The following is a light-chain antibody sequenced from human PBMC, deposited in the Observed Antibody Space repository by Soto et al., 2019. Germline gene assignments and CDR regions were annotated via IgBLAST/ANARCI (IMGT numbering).Light chain of an antibody. CDR1: QSISSSF. J-gene: IGKJ5*01. CDR3: QQYGSSTLIT. CDR2: GAS. V-gene: IGKV3-20*01. Sequence: ESVLTQSPGTLSLSPGERATLSCRASQSISSSFLAWYQQKPGQAPRLLIYGASSRATGIPDRFSASGSGTDFTLTISRLEPEDFAVYYCQQYGSSTLITFGQGTRLEI.